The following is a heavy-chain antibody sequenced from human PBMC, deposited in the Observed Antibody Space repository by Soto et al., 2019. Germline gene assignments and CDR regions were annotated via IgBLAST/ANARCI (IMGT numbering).Heavy chain of an antibody. D-gene: IGHD6-6*01. CDR3: ARTRIAARPFEMEV. J-gene: IGHJ6*02. CDR1: GFSLSTSGMR. CDR2: IDWDDDK. Sequence: SAPTLVNPTQTLTLTCTFSGFSLSTSGMRVSWIRQPPGKALELLARIDWDDDKFYSTSLKTRLTISKDTSKNQVVLTMTNMDPVDTATHYCARTRIAARPFEMEVGGQGTTVPVSS. V-gene: IGHV2-70*04.